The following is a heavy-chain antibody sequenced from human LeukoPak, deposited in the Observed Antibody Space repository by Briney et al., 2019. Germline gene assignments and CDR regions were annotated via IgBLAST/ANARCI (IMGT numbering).Heavy chain of an antibody. CDR1: GFTFSSYA. CDR2: ISYDGSNK. Sequence: PGGSLRLSCAASGFTFSSYAMHWVRQAPGKGLEWVAVISYDGSNKYYADSVKGRFTISRDNSKNTLYLQMNSLRAEDTAVYYCARALQRWLQLRTAGYWGQGTLVTVSS. CDR3: ARALQRWLQLRTAGY. D-gene: IGHD5-24*01. J-gene: IGHJ4*02. V-gene: IGHV3-30*04.